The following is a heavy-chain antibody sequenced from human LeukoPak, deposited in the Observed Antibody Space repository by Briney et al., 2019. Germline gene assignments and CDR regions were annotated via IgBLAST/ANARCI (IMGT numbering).Heavy chain of an antibody. CDR3: ARGSDTMIVVVSPLGY. Sequence: GGSLRLSCAASGFTFSSYAMHWVRQAPGKGLEWVAVISYDGSNKYYADSVKGRFTISRGNSKNTLYLQMNSLRAEDTAVYYCARGSDTMIVVVSPLGYWGQGTLVTVSS. CDR1: GFTFSSYA. CDR2: ISYDGSNK. J-gene: IGHJ4*02. V-gene: IGHV3-30-3*01. D-gene: IGHD3-22*01.